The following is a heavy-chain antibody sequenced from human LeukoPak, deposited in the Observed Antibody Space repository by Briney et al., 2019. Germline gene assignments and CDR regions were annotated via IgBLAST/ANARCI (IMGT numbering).Heavy chain of an antibody. V-gene: IGHV4-34*01. D-gene: IGHD3-22*01. CDR1: GGSFSGYY. CDR3: ARGQKYYYDSSGYGPNDY. Sequence: SETRSLTCAVYGGSFSGYYWSWIRQPPGKGLEWIGEINHSGSTKYNPSLKSRVTISIDTSKNQFSLKVSSVTAAESAVYYCARGQKYYYDSSGYGPNDYWGQGTLVTVSS. J-gene: IGHJ4*02. CDR2: INHSGST.